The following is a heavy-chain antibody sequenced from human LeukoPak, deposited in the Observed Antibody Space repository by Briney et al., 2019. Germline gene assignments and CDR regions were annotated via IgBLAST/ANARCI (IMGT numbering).Heavy chain of an antibody. Sequence: GGTLRLSCAASGVTFSSYGMSWVRQAPGKGLEWVSAISGSGGSTYYADSVKGRFTIARENEKKTVDVQMKRLRAEDTAVYYCAKGSMFPHAFDIWGQGTLVTVSS. CDR3: AKGSMFPHAFDI. CDR2: ISGSGGST. V-gene: IGHV3-23*01. D-gene: IGHD3-16*01. J-gene: IGHJ4*02. CDR1: GVTFSSYG.